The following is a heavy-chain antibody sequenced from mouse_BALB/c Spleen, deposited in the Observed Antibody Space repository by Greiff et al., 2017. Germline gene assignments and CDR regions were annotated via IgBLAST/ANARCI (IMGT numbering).Heavy chain of an antibody. CDR3: ARLYGNYAMDY. Sequence: EVQLQQSGPGLVKPSQSLSLTCTVTGYSITSDYAWNWIRQFPGNKLEWMGYISYSGSTSYNPSLKSRISITRDTSKNQFFLQLNSVTTEDTATYYCARLYGNYAMDYWGQGTSVTVSS. CDR2: ISYSGST. V-gene: IGHV3-2*02. CDR1: GYSITSDYA. J-gene: IGHJ4*01. D-gene: IGHD2-1*01.